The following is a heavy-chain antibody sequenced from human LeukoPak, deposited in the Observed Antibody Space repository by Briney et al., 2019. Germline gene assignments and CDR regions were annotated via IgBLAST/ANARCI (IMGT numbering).Heavy chain of an antibody. CDR2: IKQDGSDK. D-gene: IGHD6-19*01. J-gene: IGHJ4*02. V-gene: IGHV3-7*01. CDR3: ARGRGWYPGY. CDR1: GLTFSTYW. Sequence: PGGSLRLSCAASGLTFSTYWMTWVRQAPGKGLEWVANIKQDGSDKYYVDSVKGRFTISRDNAKSSLYLLMNSLRAEDTAVYYCARGRGWYPGYWGQGTLVTVSS.